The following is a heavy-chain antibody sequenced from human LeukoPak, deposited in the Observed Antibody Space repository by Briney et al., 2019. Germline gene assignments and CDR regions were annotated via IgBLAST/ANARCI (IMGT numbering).Heavy chain of an antibody. V-gene: IGHV1-8*01. Sequence: GASVKVFCKASGYTFTSYDINWVRQATGQGLEWMGWMNPNSGNTGYAQKFQGRVTMTRNTSISTAYMELSSLRSEDTAVYYCARGRHLLRYFDWLSQRWFDPWGQGTLVTVSS. CDR3: ARGRHLLRYFDWLSQRWFDP. CDR2: MNPNSGNT. CDR1: GYTFTSYD. J-gene: IGHJ5*02. D-gene: IGHD3-9*01.